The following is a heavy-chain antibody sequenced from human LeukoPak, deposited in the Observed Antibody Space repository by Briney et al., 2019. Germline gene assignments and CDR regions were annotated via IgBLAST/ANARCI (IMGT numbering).Heavy chain of an antibody. V-gene: IGHV4-34*01. J-gene: IGHJ3*01. D-gene: IGHD1-1*01. Sequence: MASETLSLTCAVFGGSLSGSLLTWIRHLPGKGLEWIGEINHSGSTNYNPSLKSRVTISVDPSKSQFSLKVTPVTAADTAVYYCARQETTLAEGRFAFDVWGQGTTVTVSS. CDR3: ARQETTLAEGRFAFDV. CDR2: INHSGST. CDR1: GGSLSGSL.